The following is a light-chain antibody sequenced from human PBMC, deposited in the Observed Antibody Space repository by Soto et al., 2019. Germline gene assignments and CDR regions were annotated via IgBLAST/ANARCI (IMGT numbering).Light chain of an antibody. CDR1: SSDVGGYNY. V-gene: IGLV2-11*01. Sequence: QSALTQPRSVSGSPGQSVTISCTGTSSDVGGYNYVSWYQQHPGKVPKLMIYDVTKRPSGVPDRFSGSKSGNTASLSISGLQAEDEADYYCCSYAGSYPGVFGGGTQLTVL. J-gene: IGLJ3*02. CDR2: DVT. CDR3: CSYAGSYPGV.